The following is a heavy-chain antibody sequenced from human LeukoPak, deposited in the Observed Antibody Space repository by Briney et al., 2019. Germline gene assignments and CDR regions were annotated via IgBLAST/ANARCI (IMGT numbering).Heavy chain of an antibody. CDR2: ISYSSSVI. D-gene: IGHD3-10*01. Sequence: GGSLRLSCAASGFTFSSYSMNWVRQAPGKGLEWVSYISYSSSVINYADSVKGRFTISRDNAKNSLYLQMNSLRADDTAVYYCAREVRDFGSGRRLLGDYMDVWGKGTTVTVSS. CDR3: AREVRDFGSGRRLLGDYMDV. CDR1: GFTFSSYS. J-gene: IGHJ6*03. V-gene: IGHV3-48*01.